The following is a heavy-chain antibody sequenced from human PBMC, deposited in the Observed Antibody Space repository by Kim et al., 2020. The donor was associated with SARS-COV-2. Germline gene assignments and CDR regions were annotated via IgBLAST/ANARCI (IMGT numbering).Heavy chain of an antibody. CDR3: ARVMNPQWLAYGMDV. V-gene: IGHV1-46*01. CDR2: INPSGGST. Sequence: ASVKVSCKASGYTFTSYYMHWVRQAPGQGLEWMGIINPSGGSTSYAQKFQGRVTMTRDTSTSTVYMELSSLRSEDTAVYYCARVMNPQWLAYGMDVWGQGTTVTVSS. J-gene: IGHJ6*02. CDR1: GYTFTSYY. D-gene: IGHD6-19*01.